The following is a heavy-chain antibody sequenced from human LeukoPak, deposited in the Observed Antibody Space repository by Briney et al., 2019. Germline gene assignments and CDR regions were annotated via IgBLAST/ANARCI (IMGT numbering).Heavy chain of an antibody. J-gene: IGHJ4*02. V-gene: IGHV1-69*05. CDR3: ARRNYFDSSGYLN. D-gene: IGHD3-22*01. CDR2: IIPIFGTA. Sequence: SVKVSCKASGGTFSSYAISWVRQAPGQGLEWMGRIIPIFGTANYAQKFQGRVTITTDESTSTAYMELSSLRSEDTAVYYCARRNYFDSSGYLNWGQGTLVTVSS. CDR1: GGTFSSYA.